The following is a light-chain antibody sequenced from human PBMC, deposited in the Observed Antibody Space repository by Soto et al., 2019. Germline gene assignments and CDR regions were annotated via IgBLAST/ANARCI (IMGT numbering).Light chain of an antibody. J-gene: IGKJ3*01. Sequence: EIVLTQSPGTMSLSPGERATLSCRASQSISSAHLAWYQQKPNQTPRLLFYGASIRATGIPDRFSGSGAGTDFTLTISRLEHDDFAVYYCQHYGNEGTFGPGTQVDLK. CDR1: QSISSAH. CDR2: GAS. CDR3: QHYGNEGT. V-gene: IGKV3-20*01.